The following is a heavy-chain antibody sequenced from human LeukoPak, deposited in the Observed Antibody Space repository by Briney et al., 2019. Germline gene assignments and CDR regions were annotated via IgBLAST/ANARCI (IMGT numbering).Heavy chain of an antibody. CDR1: GGSISSGSYY. V-gene: IGHV4-61*02. J-gene: IGHJ4*02. Sequence: SQTLSLTCTVSGGSISSGSYYWSWIRQPAGKGLEWIGRIYTSGSTNYNPPLKSRVTISVDTSKNQFSLKLSSVTAADTAVYYCARDPSNYFDYWGQGTLVTVSS. CDR2: IYTSGST. D-gene: IGHD4-11*01. CDR3: ARDPSNYFDY.